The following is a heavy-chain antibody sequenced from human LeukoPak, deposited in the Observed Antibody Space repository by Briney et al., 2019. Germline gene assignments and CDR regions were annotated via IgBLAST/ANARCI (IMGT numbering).Heavy chain of an antibody. CDR1: GGTFSSYA. J-gene: IGHJ4*02. D-gene: IGHD4-17*01. V-gene: IGHV1-69*13. CDR2: IIPIFGTA. CDR3: ARGADYGDYDGYFDY. Sequence: GASVKVSCKASGGTFSSYAISWVRQAPGQGLEWMGGIIPIFGTANYAQKFQGRVTITADESTSTAYMELSSLRSEDTAVYYCARGADYGDYDGYFDYWGQGTLVTVSS.